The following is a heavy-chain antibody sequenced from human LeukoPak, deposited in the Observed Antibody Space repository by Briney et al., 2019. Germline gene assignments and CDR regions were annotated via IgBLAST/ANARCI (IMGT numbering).Heavy chain of an antibody. D-gene: IGHD3-22*01. J-gene: IGHJ5*02. CDR2: ISYDGSNK. Sequence: GRSLRLSCAASGFTFSSYAMHWVRQAPGKGLEWVAVISYDGSNKYYADSVKGRFTISRDNSKNTLYLQMNSLRAEDTAVYCCARELLYYDSSGYYFKANNNWFDPWGQGTLVTVSS. V-gene: IGHV3-30-3*01. CDR3: ARELLYYDSSGYYFKANNNWFDP. CDR1: GFTFSSYA.